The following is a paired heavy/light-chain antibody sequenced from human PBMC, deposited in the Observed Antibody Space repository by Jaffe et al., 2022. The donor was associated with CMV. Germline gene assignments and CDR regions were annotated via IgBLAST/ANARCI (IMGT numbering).Light chain of an antibody. Sequence: SYVLTQAPSVSVAPGQTARMTCGGDNIGSKSVHWYQQKPGQAPVLVIYYDRDRPSGTPERFSGSNSGNTATLTISRVEAGDEADYHCQVWDSSSNHPVFGGGTKLTVL. CDR2: YDR. J-gene: IGLJ2*01. CDR1: NIGSKS. CDR3: QVWDSSSNHPV. V-gene: IGLV3-21*04.
Heavy chain of an antibody. D-gene: IGHD1-26*01. J-gene: IGHJ5*02. CDR1: GASISSNYY. CDR3: ARRSPVRIVGVTTFWFEP. Sequence: QLQLQESGPGLVKPSETLSLTCTVSGASISSNYYWGWIRQPPGKGLEWIGNMYYSGNTYYNPSLKSRVTISVDTSKNQFSLRLSSVTAADTAVYYCARRSPVRIVGVTTFWFEPWGQGIPVTVSS. CDR2: MYYSGNT. V-gene: IGHV4-39*01.